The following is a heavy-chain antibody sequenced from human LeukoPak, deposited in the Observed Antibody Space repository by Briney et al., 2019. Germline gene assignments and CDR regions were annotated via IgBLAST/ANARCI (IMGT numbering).Heavy chain of an antibody. CDR3: ARVEWEYTAMVTGPRGMDV. CDR1: GYTFTSYY. J-gene: IGHJ6*02. D-gene: IGHD5-18*01. Sequence: ASVKVSCKASGYTFTSYYMHWVRQAPGQGLEWMGIINPSGGSTSYAQKFQGRVTMTRDTSTSTVYMELSNLRSEDTAVYYCARVEWEYTAMVTGPRGMDVWGQGTTVTVSS. CDR2: INPSGGST. V-gene: IGHV1-46*01.